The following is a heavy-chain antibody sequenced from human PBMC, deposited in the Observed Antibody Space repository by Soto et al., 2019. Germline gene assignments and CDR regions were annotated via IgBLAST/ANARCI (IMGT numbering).Heavy chain of an antibody. Sequence: LETLSLTCTVSGGSISSYYWSWIRQPPGKGLEWIGYIYYSGSTNYNPSLKSRVTISVDTSKNQFSLKLSSVTAADTAVYYCARPTVAAAGTIWFDPWGQGTLVTVSS. D-gene: IGHD6-13*01. V-gene: IGHV4-59*08. CDR2: IYYSGST. J-gene: IGHJ5*02. CDR3: ARPTVAAAGTIWFDP. CDR1: GGSISSYY.